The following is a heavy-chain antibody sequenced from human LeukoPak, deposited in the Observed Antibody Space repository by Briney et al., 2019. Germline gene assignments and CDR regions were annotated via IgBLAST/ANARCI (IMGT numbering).Heavy chain of an antibody. CDR3: WRGYSRSSGTKFDH. D-gene: IGHD1-14*01. J-gene: IGHJ4*02. CDR1: GGSISSYY. V-gene: IGHV4-4*07. CDR2: IYTSGST. Sequence: SETLSLTCTVSGGSISSYYWSWIRQPAGKGLEWIGRIYTSGSTNYNPSLKSRVTMSVDKSKNQFSLNLTSVTAADTAVYYCWRGYSRSSGTKFDHWGQGTLVTVSS.